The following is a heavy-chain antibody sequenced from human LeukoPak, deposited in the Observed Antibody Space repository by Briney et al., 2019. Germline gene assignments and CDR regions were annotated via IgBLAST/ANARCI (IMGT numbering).Heavy chain of an antibody. J-gene: IGHJ6*03. CDR2: ISSSSSYI. CDR3: ARTPLKGSGTSSYYYYMDV. D-gene: IGHD3-10*01. Sequence: GGSLRLSCAASGFTFSSYAMNWVRQAPGKGLEWVSSISSSSSYIYYADSVKGRFTISRDNAKNSLYLQMNSLRAEDTAVYYCARTPLKGSGTSSYYYYMDVWGKGTTVTVSS. V-gene: IGHV3-21*01. CDR1: GFTFSSYA.